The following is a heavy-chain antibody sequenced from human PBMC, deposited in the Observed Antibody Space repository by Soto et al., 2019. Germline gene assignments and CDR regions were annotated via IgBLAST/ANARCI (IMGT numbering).Heavy chain of an antibody. CDR1: GGSISSYY. CDR2: IFYSGTT. V-gene: IGHV4-59*12. J-gene: IGHJ4*02. D-gene: IGHD2-8*02. CDR3: ARGMTPPGAPAWYYFDS. Sequence: SETLSLTCSVSGGSISSYYWSWMRQPPGKGLEWIGYIFYSGTTNYNPSLRSRVTMSADVSKNQFSLRPTSVTAADTALYYCARGMTPPGAPAWYYFDSWGQGTLVTVSS.